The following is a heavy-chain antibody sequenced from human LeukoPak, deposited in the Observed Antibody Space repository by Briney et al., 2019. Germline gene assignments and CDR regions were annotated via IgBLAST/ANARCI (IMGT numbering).Heavy chain of an antibody. Sequence: GGSLRLSCAASGLIFNTYWISWVRQAPGKGLEWLATINQDGSEKYYVDSVKGRFTISRDNAKNSLFLQMNSLRAEDTAVYYCARRTTGDDYWGQGTLVTVSS. CDR3: ARRTTGDDY. V-gene: IGHV3-7*04. D-gene: IGHD4-17*01. J-gene: IGHJ4*02. CDR2: INQDGSEK. CDR1: GLIFNTYW.